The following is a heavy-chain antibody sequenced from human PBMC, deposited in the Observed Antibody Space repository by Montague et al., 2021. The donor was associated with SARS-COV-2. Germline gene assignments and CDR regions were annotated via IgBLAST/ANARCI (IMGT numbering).Heavy chain of an antibody. J-gene: IGHJ6*03. V-gene: IGHV3-30-3*01. CDR3: ARGWLTVSYYYYYMDV. D-gene: IGHD3-9*01. CDR2: ISYDGSNK. CDR1: GFTFSSYA. Sequence: SPRLSCAASGFTFSSYAMHWVRQAPGKGLEWVAVISYDGSNKYYADSVKGRFTISRDNSKNTLYLQMNSLRAEDTAVYYCARGWLTVSYYYYYMDVWGKGTTVTVSS.